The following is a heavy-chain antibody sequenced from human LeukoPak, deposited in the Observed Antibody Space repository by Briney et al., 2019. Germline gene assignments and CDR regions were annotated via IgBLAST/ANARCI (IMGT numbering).Heavy chain of an antibody. Sequence: GESLKISCKASGYTFTTYWIAWVRQMPGKGLEYMGRIYPGDSDTRYSPSFQGQVTISADESITTAYLQWSSLEASDTAVYYCSRRENSYGSGGYYDSWGQGTLVTVS. V-gene: IGHV5-51*01. CDR3: SRRENSYGSGGYYDS. CDR2: IYPGDSDT. CDR1: GYTFTTYW. D-gene: IGHD3-10*01. J-gene: IGHJ4*02.